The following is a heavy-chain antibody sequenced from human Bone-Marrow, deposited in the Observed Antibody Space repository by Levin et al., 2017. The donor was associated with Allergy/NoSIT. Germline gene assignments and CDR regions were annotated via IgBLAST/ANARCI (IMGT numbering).Heavy chain of an antibody. CDR1: GFTFSAYW. D-gene: IGHD3-10*01. J-gene: IGHJ4*02. CDR3: AREIRGSEGTF. V-gene: IGHV3-7*04. CDR2: MNLDGSEQ. Sequence: GGSLRLSCAASGFTFSAYWMGWVRQAPGRGLEWVANMNLDGSEQYYLGSVKGRFTISRDNAKNSLYLQMNSLRAEDTAVYYCAREIRGSEGTFWGQGTRVTVSS.